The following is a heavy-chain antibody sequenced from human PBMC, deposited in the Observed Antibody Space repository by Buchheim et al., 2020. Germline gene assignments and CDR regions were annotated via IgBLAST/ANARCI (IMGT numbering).Heavy chain of an antibody. Sequence: QVQLVESGGGVVRPGRSLRLSCVGSDFTFSNYSLHWVRQAPGKGLEWVAVISDDGRFKYYADSTKGRFTISRDNSKNTLYLQMNSLRLEDTAVYFCARDEFNYDFWSDGDSYGMDVCGQGTT. D-gene: IGHD3-3*01. J-gene: IGHJ6*02. CDR3: ARDEFNYDFWSDGDSYGMDV. V-gene: IGHV3-30*03. CDR2: ISDDGRFK. CDR1: DFTFSNYS.